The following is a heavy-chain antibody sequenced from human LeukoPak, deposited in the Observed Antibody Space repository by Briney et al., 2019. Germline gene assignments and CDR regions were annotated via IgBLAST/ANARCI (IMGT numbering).Heavy chain of an antibody. D-gene: IGHD2-15*01. V-gene: IGHV4-59*12. CDR1: GGSISSYY. CDR3: ARGLRNCSGGSCLGYRRVLDY. CDR2: LYYSGNT. Sequence: SETLSLTCTVSGGSISSYYWHWIRQPPGKGLEWIGYLYYSGNTYYNPSLKSRVTMSVDTSKNQFSLKLSSVTAADTAVYYCARGLRNCSGGSCLGYRRVLDYWGQGTLVTVSS. J-gene: IGHJ4*02.